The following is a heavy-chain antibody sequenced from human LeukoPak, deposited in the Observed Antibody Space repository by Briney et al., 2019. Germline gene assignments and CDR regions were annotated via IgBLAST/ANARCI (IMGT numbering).Heavy chain of an antibody. D-gene: IGHD4/OR15-4a*01. J-gene: IGHJ4*02. CDR2: IGGSGANT. V-gene: IGHV3-23*01. CDR3: AKEVGSRLSFDY. Sequence: PGGSLRLSCAASGFTFSGYGMSWVRQAPGKGLEYVSAIGGSGANTYYADSVKGRFTISRDNSKNTLYLQMNSLRAEDTALYYCAKEVGSRLSFDYWGQGTLVTVSS. CDR1: GFTFSGYG.